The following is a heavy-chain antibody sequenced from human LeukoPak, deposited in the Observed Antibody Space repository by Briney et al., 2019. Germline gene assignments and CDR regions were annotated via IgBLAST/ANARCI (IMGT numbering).Heavy chain of an antibody. CDR2: ISGSGGST. D-gene: IGHD5-24*01. CDR3: AKGGVEMATKFDY. J-gene: IGHJ4*02. Sequence: GGSLRLSCAASGFTFSSHGMNWVRQAPGKGLEWVSAISGSGGSTYYADSVKGRFTISRDNSKNTLYLQMNSLRAEDTAVYYCAKGGVEMATKFDYWGQGTLVTVSS. CDR1: GFTFSSHG. V-gene: IGHV3-23*01.